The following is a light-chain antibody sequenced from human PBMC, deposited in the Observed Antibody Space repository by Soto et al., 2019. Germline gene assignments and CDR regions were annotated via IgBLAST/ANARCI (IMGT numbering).Light chain of an antibody. CDR2: DAF. V-gene: IGKV3-20*01. CDR1: RSLDSGQ. J-gene: IGKJ5*01. CDR3: PQYGGSPRT. Sequence: EIVLTQSPGTLSLAPGESATLSCRASRSLDSGQLAWYQQKVGRAPRLLIHDAFIKATGIPDRFSGSGSGTDFTLTIARLEPEDFAVYYCPQYGGSPRTFGQGTRLEI.